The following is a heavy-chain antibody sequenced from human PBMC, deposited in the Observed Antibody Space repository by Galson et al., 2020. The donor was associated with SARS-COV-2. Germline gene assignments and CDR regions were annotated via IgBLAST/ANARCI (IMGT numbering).Heavy chain of an antibody. J-gene: IGHJ6*03. CDR3: ARYIAAAECYYYYMDV. D-gene: IGHD6-13*01. V-gene: IGHV3-21*01. Sequence: GESLKIPCEASGFTFSRYSMNWVRQAPGQGLEWVSSISSSSSYIYYADSVQGRFTISRDNAKNSLYLQMNSLRAEDTAVYYCARYIAAAECYYYYMDVWGKGTTVTISS. CDR2: ISSSSSYI. CDR1: GFTFSRYS.